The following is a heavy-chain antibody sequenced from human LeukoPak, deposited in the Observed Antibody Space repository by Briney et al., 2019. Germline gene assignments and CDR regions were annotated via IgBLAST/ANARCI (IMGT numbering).Heavy chain of an antibody. J-gene: IGHJ5*02. CDR1: GGSISSYY. CDR2: IYYSGST. D-gene: IGHD6-13*01. CDR3: ARGPIDYYSSRSDYHFDP. Sequence: PSETLSLTCTVSGGSISSYYWSWIRQPPGKGLEWIGYIYYSGSTNYNPSLKSRVTISLDTSKNQFSLKLSSVTAADTAVYYCARGPIDYYSSRSDYHFDPWGQGTLVTVSS. V-gene: IGHV4-59*01.